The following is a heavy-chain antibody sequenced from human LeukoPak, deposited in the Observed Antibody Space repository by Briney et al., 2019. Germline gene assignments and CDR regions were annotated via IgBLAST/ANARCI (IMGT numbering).Heavy chain of an antibody. CDR2: IKQDGSEK. CDR1: EFTFSNFW. D-gene: IGHD3-22*01. CDR3: ARDTRGYYDSSGYCFDY. J-gene: IGHJ4*02. Sequence: GSLRLSCSASEFTFSNFWMSWVRQAPGKGPEWVANIKQDGSEKYYVDSVKGRFTISRDNAETSLHLQMNSLRAEDTAVYYCARDTRGYYDSSGYCFDYWGQGTLVTVSS. V-gene: IGHV3-7*01.